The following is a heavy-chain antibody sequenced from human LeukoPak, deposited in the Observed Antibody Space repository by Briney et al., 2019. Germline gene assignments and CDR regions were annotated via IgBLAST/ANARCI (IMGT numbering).Heavy chain of an antibody. V-gene: IGHV1-69*04. Sequence: ASVKVSCKASGGTFSSYAISWVRQAPGQGLEWMGRIIPILGIANYAQKFQGRVTITADKSTSTAYMELSSLRSEDTAVYYCARGLIIVGATDFDYWGQGTLVTVSS. CDR3: ARGLIIVGATDFDY. CDR1: GGTFSSYA. D-gene: IGHD1-26*01. CDR2: IIPILGIA. J-gene: IGHJ4*02.